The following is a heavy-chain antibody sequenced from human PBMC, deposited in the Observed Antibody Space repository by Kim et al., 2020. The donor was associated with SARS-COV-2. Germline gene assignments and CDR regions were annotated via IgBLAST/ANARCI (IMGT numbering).Heavy chain of an antibody. J-gene: IGHJ3*02. CDR3: AREGGSMVRGAPDAFDI. CDR2: IYSGGST. CDR1: GFTVSSNY. Sequence: GGSLRLSCAASGFTVSSNYMSWVRQAPGMGLEWVSVIYSGGSTYYADSVKGRFTISRDNSKNTLYLQMNSLRAEDTAVYYCAREGGSMVRGAPDAFDIWGQGTMVTVSS. D-gene: IGHD3-10*01. V-gene: IGHV3-53*01.